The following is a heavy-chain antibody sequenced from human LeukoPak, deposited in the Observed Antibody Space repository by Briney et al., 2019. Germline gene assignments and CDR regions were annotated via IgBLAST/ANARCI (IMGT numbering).Heavy chain of an antibody. V-gene: IGHV1-69*05. CDR1: VGTFSSYA. CDR2: IIPIFGTA. J-gene: IGHJ5*02. D-gene: IGHD3-3*01. Sequence: GASVKVSCKASVGTFSSYAISWVRQAPGQGLEWMGRIIPIFGTANYAQKFQGRVTITTDESTSTAYMELSSLRSEDTAVYYCAITTIFDWFDPWGQGTLVTVSS. CDR3: AITTIFDWFDP.